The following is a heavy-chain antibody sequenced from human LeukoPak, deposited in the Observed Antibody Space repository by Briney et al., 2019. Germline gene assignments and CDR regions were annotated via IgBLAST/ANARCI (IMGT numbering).Heavy chain of an antibody. Sequence: SETLSLTCTVSGGSISSYYWGWIRQPPGKGLEWIGYIYYSGSTNYNPSLKSRVTISVDTSKNQFSLKLSSVTAADTAVYYCARRKYVDTAMAPPHWYFDLWGRGTLVTVSS. CDR1: GGSISSYY. J-gene: IGHJ2*01. V-gene: IGHV4-59*08. CDR2: IYYSGST. D-gene: IGHD5-18*01. CDR3: ARRKYVDTAMAPPHWYFDL.